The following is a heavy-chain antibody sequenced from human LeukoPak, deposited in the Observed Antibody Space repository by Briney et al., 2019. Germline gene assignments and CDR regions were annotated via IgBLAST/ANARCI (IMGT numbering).Heavy chain of an antibody. D-gene: IGHD4-17*01. V-gene: IGHV4-34*01. CDR1: GGSFSGYY. Sequence: PSETLSLTCAVYGGSFSGYYWSWIRQPPGKGLEWIGEINHSGSTNYNPSLKSRVTISVDTSKNQFSLKLSSVTAADTAVYYCARGVGYGDYSLDYWGQGTLVTVSS. CDR3: ARGVGYGDYSLDY. CDR2: INHSGST. J-gene: IGHJ4*02.